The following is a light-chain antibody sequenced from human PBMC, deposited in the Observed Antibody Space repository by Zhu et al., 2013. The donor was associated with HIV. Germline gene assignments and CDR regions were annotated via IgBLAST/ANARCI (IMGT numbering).Light chain of an antibody. CDR2: DTN. J-gene: IGLJ7*01. CDR1: TGAVTSGHY. V-gene: IGLV7-46*01. Sequence: QAVVTQEPSLTVSPGGTVTLTCGSSTGAVTSGHYPYWFQQKPGQAPRTLIYDTNNRHSWTPARFSGSLLGGKAALTLSGAQPEDEAEYYCLLSYSGAQHGVFGGGTQLTVL. CDR3: LLSYSGAQHGV.